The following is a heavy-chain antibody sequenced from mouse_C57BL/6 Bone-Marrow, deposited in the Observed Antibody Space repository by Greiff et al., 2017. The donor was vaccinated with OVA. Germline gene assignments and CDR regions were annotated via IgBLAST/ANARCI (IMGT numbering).Heavy chain of an antibody. Sequence: VQLKQSGPELVKPGASVKMSCKASGYTFTDYNMHWVKQSPGKSLEWIGYINPNNGGTSYNQKFKGKATLTVNKSSSAAYMELRSLTSEDSAVYYCARGYAMDYWGQGTSGTVSS. CDR3: ARGYAMDY. V-gene: IGHV1-22*01. CDR2: INPNNGGT. J-gene: IGHJ4*01. CDR1: GYTFTDYN.